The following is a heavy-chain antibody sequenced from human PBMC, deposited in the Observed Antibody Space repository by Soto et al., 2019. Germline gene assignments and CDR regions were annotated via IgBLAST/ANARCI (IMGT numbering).Heavy chain of an antibody. CDR1: GFTVSSNY. J-gene: IGHJ6*02. V-gene: IGHV3-53*01. Sequence: EVQLVESGGGLIQPGGSLRLSCAASGFTVSSNYMSWVRQAPGKGLEWVSVIYSGGSTYYADSVKGRFTISRDNSKNTLYLQMNSLRAEDTAVYYCARGGVLWFDGMDVWGQGTTVTVSS. D-gene: IGHD3-10*01. CDR2: IYSGGST. CDR3: ARGGVLWFDGMDV.